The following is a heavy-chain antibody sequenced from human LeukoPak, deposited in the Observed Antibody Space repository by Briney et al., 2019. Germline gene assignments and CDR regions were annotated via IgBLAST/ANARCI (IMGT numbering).Heavy chain of an antibody. CDR2: IYYSGST. J-gene: IGHJ6*03. Sequence: SETLSLTCTVSGGSISSYYWSWIRQPPGKGLEWIGYIYYSGSTNYNPSLKSRVTISVDTSKNQFSLKLSSVTAADTAVYYCARGFRNYYDSSGYPKGFYYYYYMDVWGKGTTVTVSS. D-gene: IGHD3-22*01. CDR3: ARGFRNYYDSSGYPKGFYYYYYMDV. CDR1: GGSISSYY. V-gene: IGHV4-59*12.